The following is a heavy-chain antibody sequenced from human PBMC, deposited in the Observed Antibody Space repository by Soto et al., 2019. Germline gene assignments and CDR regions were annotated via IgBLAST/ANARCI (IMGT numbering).Heavy chain of an antibody. CDR1: GGTFSSYT. CDR3: AGCGSGGSCYYFDY. J-gene: IGHJ4*02. Sequence: QVQLVQSGAEVKKPGSSVKVSCKASGGTFSSYTISWVRQAPGQGLEWMGRIIPILGIANYAQKFQGRVTITADKSTSTAYMELSSLRSEDTAVYYCAGCGSGGSCYYFDYWGQGTLVTVSS. V-gene: IGHV1-69*02. D-gene: IGHD2-15*01. CDR2: IIPILGIA.